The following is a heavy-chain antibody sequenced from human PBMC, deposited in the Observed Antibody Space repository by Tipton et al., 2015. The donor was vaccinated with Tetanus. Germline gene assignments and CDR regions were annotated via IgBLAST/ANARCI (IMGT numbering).Heavy chain of an antibody. Sequence: GLVKPSETLSLTCSVSGGSIDSSNYYWAWVRQPPGKGLEWLGSGVSSGRTYYNPSLKSRVTTFVDTSKNPFSLRLSSMTAADTGVYYCARGDYYGSGAYDVWGQGTTVTVPS. J-gene: IGHJ6*02. CDR3: ARGDYYGSGAYDV. V-gene: IGHV4-39*02. CDR2: GVSSGRT. D-gene: IGHD3-10*01. CDR1: GGSIDSSNYY.